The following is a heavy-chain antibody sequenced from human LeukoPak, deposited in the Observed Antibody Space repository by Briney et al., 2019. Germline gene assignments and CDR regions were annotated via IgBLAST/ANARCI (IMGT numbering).Heavy chain of an antibody. CDR3: LPPVLPDRNIVATISVFSPAVAGIEYYYDSSGYYSGCPYYFDY. J-gene: IGHJ4*02. Sequence: PGGSLRLSCAASGFTFSSYAMHWVRQAPGKGLEWVAVISYDGSNKYYADSVKGRFTISRDNSKNTLYLQMNSLRAEDTAVYRHLPPVLPDRNIVATISVFSPAVAGIEYYYDSSGYYSGCPYYFDYWGQGTLVTVSS. CDR1: GFTFSSYA. D-gene: IGHD3-22*01. CDR2: ISYDGSNK. V-gene: IGHV3-30-3*01.